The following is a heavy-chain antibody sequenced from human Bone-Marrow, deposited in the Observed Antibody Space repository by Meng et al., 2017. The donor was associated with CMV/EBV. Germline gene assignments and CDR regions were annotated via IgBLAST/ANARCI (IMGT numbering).Heavy chain of an antibody. J-gene: IGHJ3*02. CDR2: ISAYNGNT. CDR3: ARVAGGHDAFDI. V-gene: IGHV1-18*01. CDR1: GYTFTSYG. Sequence: ASVKVSCKASGYTFTSYGISWVRQAPGQGLEWMGWISAYNGNTNYAQKLQGRVTLTTDTSTSTVYMELRSLRSDDTAVYYCARVAGGHDAFDIWGKGTMVTVSS. D-gene: IGHD2-15*01.